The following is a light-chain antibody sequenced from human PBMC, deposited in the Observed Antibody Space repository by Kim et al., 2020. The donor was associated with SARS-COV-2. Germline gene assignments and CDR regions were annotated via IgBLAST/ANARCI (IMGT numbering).Light chain of an antibody. Sequence: ETLMTQSPATLSVSPGEIATLSCRASQRVGRNVVWYQQKSGQAPRHLIFDASIKVTGVPDRFSGSGSGTEFTLTISRLQSEDFAVYFCQQYNYRPRTFGQGTKVDIK. V-gene: IGKV3-15*01. J-gene: IGKJ1*01. CDR2: DAS. CDR1: QRVGRN. CDR3: QQYNYRPRT.